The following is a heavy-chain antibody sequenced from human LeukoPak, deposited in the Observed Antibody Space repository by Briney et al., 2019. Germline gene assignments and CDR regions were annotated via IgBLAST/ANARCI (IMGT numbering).Heavy chain of an antibody. CDR2: IYSSGST. CDR1: GGSINSGDYY. D-gene: IGHD1-1*01. CDR3: ARSNWKYYFDF. Sequence: PSQTLSLTCTVSGGSINSGDYYWSWIRQPPGKGLEWIGYIYSSGSTYYNPSLKSRLTMSLDTSKSQFSLKVSSVTAADTAVYHCARSNWKYYFDFWGQGTLDTVSS. J-gene: IGHJ4*02. V-gene: IGHV4-30-4*08.